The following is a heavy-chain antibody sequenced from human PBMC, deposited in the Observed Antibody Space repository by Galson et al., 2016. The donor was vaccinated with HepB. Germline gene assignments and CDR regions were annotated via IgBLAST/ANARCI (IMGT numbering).Heavy chain of an antibody. CDR2: IFYTGST. J-gene: IGHJ4*02. Sequence: SETLSLTCTVSGDSVTNSNCFWGWIRQSPGRGLEWIANIFYTGSTYYNPSLESRVTISLDASKNQFSLKVTSVTGADTAVYYCAKIPSGVGGSLFDTWGQGTPVTVSS. CDR1: GDSVTNSNCF. D-gene: IGHD3-16*01. CDR3: AKIPSGVGGSLFDT. V-gene: IGHV4-39*01.